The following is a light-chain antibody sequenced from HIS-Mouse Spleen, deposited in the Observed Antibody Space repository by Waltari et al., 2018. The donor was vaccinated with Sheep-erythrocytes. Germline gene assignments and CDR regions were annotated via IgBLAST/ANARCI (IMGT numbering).Light chain of an antibody. CDR2: DAS. J-gene: IGKJ4*01. V-gene: IGKV1-33*01. CDR3: QQYDNLPLT. Sequence: DIQMTQSPSSLSASVGDRVTITCQASQDISNYLNWYQQKPGKAPKLLTYDASNLETGVPSRFSGSESGTDFTITISSLQPEVIATYYCQQYDNLPLTFGGGTKVEIK. CDR1: QDISNY.